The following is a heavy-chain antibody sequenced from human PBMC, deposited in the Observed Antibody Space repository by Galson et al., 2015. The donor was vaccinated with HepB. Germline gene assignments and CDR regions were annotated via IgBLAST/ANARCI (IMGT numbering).Heavy chain of an antibody. CDR3: TRDGEGRWLQPPSFGY. V-gene: IGHV3-74*01. CDR1: GFTFSSYW. Sequence: SLRLSCAASGFTFSSYWMHWVRQAPGKGLVWVSRINSDGSSTSYADSVKGRFTISRDNAKNTLYLQMNSLRAEDTAVYYCTRDGEGRWLQPPSFGYWGQGTLVTVSS. J-gene: IGHJ4*02. D-gene: IGHD5-24*01. CDR2: INSDGSST.